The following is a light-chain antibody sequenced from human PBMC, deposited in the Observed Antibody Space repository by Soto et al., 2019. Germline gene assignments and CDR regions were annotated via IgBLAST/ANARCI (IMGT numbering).Light chain of an antibody. CDR2: GAS. CDR1: PSVSRNY. Sequence: EIVLTQSPGTLSLSPGERATLSCRASPSVSRNYLAWYQQRPGQAPRLLIYGASFRATGLPDRFSGSGSGTDFTLTITRLEPEDFAVYYCQQYGSSPETFGPGTKVEIK. CDR3: QQYGSSPET. J-gene: IGKJ1*01. V-gene: IGKV3-20*01.